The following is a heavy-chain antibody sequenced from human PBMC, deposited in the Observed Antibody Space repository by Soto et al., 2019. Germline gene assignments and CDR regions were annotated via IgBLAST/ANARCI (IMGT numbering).Heavy chain of an antibody. D-gene: IGHD2-2*01. J-gene: IGHJ5*02. CDR1: GYTFSNYG. CDR2: ISLYSDGT. Sequence: ASVKVSCRTSGYTFSNYGMTWVRQAPGQPLEWLGWISLYSDGTNYAQKFQGRVSMTTDTSTTTAYMELRSLRSDDTAVYYCARVVPGAEAWFGPWGQGTLVTRLL. CDR3: ARVVPGAEAWFGP. V-gene: IGHV1-18*01.